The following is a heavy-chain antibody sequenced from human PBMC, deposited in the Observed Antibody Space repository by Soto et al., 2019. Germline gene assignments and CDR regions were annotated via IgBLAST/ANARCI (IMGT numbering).Heavy chain of an antibody. V-gene: IGHV1-46*01. CDR2: INPSTGTT. CDR3: ARDGSGSYYWGWFDP. J-gene: IGHJ5*02. D-gene: IGHD3-10*01. Sequence: ASVKVSCKASGYTFTNDYMHWVRQAPGQGLEWMGIINPSTGTTSYAQKFQGRVTMTRDTSTSTVHMELSSLRSDDTAVYYCARDGSGSYYWGWFDPWGQGTLVTVSS. CDR1: GYTFTNDY.